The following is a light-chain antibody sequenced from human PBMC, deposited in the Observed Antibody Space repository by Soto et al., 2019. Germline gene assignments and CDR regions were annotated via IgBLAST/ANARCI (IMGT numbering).Light chain of an antibody. CDR2: AAS. V-gene: IGKV1-39*01. Sequence: DIQMTQSPSSMSASVGDRVTITCRASQSISAYLNWYQQKPGKAPKLLIYAASSLQSGVPSRFSGSGSGTDFTLTISSLQPEDFATYYSKESYSTPSVTFGPRTKVDIK. J-gene: IGKJ3*01. CDR1: QSISAY. CDR3: KESYSTPSVT.